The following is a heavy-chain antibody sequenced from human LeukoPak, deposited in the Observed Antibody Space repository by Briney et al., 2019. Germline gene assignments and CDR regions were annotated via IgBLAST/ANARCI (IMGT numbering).Heavy chain of an antibody. J-gene: IGHJ5*02. Sequence: GESLKISCKGSGYSFTSYWIGWVRQMPGKGLEWMGIIYPGDSDTRYSPSFQGQVTISADKSISTAYLQWSSLKASDTAMYYCAGQANKYYDFWSGYLNWFDPWGQGTLVTVSS. D-gene: IGHD3-3*01. CDR1: GYSFTSYW. CDR3: AGQANKYYDFWSGYLNWFDP. CDR2: IYPGDSDT. V-gene: IGHV5-51*01.